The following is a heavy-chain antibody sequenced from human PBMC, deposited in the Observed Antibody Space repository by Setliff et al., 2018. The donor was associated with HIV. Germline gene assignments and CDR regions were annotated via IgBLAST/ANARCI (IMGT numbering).Heavy chain of an antibody. D-gene: IGHD3-3*01. CDR2: ISPYNGDA. J-gene: IGHJ4*02. V-gene: IGHV1-18*01. CDR3: ARMQAYYNFWRSTYYFDY. Sequence: ASVKVSCKASDYTFTNYGISWVRQAPGHGLEWMGYISPYNGDAYYAEKFQGRVTMTTDTSTTAVSMELTNLRSDDTAVYFCARMQAYYNFWRSTYYFDYWGQGTPVTVSS. CDR1: DYTFTNYG.